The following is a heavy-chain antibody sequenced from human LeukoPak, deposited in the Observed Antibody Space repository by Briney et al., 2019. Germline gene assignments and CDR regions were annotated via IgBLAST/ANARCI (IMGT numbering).Heavy chain of an antibody. CDR2: ISSSSSYI. CDR3: AKDNRRHYTSGPNPDSLH. Sequence: GGSLRLSCAASGFTFSIYSMNWVRQAPGKGLEWVSPISSSSSYIYYADSVKGRFTISRDNAKNSLYLQMNSLRVEDTAFYYGAKDNRRHYTSGPNPDSLHWGQGALVTVSS. D-gene: IGHD6-19*01. J-gene: IGHJ4*02. CDR1: GFTFSIYS. V-gene: IGHV3-21*04.